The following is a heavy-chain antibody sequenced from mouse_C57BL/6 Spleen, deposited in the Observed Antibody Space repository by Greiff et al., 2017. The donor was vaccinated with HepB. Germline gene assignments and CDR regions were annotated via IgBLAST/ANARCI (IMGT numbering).Heavy chain of an antibody. J-gene: IGHJ2*01. V-gene: IGHV5-4*01. Sequence: EVMLVESGGGLVKPGGSLKLSCAASGFTFSSYAMSWVRQTPEKRLEWVATISDGGSYTYYPDNVKGRFTISRDNAKNNLYLQMSHLKSEDTAMYYCARDRTGPGVYYFDYWGQGTTLTVSS. CDR3: ARDRTGPGVYYFDY. CDR2: ISDGGSYT. CDR1: GFTFSSYA. D-gene: IGHD4-1*01.